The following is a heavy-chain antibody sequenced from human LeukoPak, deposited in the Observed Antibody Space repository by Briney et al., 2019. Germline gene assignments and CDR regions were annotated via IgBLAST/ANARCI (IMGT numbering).Heavy chain of an antibody. CDR2: IYYTGST. CDR3: XRRGGSGRSFNY. J-gene: IGHJ4*02. D-gene: IGHD3-10*01. V-gene: IGHV4-61*01. Sequence: SETLSLTCTVSGGSVSSGTYYWSWIRQPPGRGLEWIGYIYYTGSTNYNPSLKSRLTISVDTSKNQFSLKLSSVTAADTAVYYCXRRGGSGRSFNYWGQGTLVTVSS. CDR1: GGSVSSGTYY.